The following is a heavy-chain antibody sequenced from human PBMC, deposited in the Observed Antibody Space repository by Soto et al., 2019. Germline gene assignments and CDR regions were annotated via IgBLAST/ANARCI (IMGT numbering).Heavy chain of an antibody. D-gene: IGHD1-1*01. CDR1: GGSISSSSYY. Sequence: SDTLSLTCTVSGGSISSSSYYWGWIRQPPGKGLEWIGSIYYSGSTYYNPSLKSRVTISVDTSKNQFSLHLNSVTAEDTAVYYCARDGNWRLDYWGQGVLVTVSS. CDR2: IYYSGST. CDR3: ARDGNWRLDY. V-gene: IGHV4-39*02. J-gene: IGHJ4*02.